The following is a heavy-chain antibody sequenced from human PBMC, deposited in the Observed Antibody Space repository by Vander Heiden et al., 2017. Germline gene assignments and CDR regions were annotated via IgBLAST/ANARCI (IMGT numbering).Heavy chain of an antibody. CDR2: ISSGRRTI. V-gene: IGHV3-48*02. CDR1: GFTFNSYS. Sequence: EVQLVESGGGLVQPGGSLRLSCAASGFTFNSYSMNWVRQAPWKGLEWVSYISSGRRTIYDADSVKGRFTISRDNAKNSLYMQMNSLRDEDTALYYCARGHPFDYWGQGTLVTVSS. J-gene: IGHJ4*02. CDR3: ARGHPFDY.